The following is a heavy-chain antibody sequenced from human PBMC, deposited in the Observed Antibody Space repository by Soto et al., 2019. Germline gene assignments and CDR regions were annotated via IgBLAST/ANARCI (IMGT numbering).Heavy chain of an antibody. J-gene: IGHJ6*04. CDR1: EFTVSRSA. CDR2: LTGGAGAT. CDR3: AKVFNSSGWFTGVYYYYGMDV. V-gene: IGHV3-23*01. Sequence: QLLESGGGLVQPGGSLRLSCTASEFTVSRSAMSWVRQAPGKGLEWVSTLTGGAGATYYADSVKGRFTISRDNSKNALFLHMNSLRAEDTALYYCAKVFNSSGWFTGVYYYYGMDVWGTGTTVTVSS. D-gene: IGHD6-19*01.